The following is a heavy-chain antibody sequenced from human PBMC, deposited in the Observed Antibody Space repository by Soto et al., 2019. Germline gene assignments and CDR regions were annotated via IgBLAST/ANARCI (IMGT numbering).Heavy chain of an antibody. CDR1: GFTFSSYG. D-gene: IGHD5-12*01. Sequence: GGSLRLSCAASGFTFSSYGMHWVRQAPGKGLEWVAVISYDGSNKYYADSVKGRFTISRDNSKNTLYLQMNSLRAEDTAVYYCAKDRGYGYYYYYYMDVWGKGTTVTVSS. V-gene: IGHV3-30*18. CDR2: ISYDGSNK. J-gene: IGHJ6*03. CDR3: AKDRGYGYYYYYYMDV.